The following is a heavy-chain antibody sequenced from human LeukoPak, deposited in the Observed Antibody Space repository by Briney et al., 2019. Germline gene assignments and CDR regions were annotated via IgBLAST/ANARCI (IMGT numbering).Heavy chain of an antibody. CDR2: IRYDGSNK. CDR1: GFTFSSYG. Sequence: GGSLRLSCAASGFTFSSYGMHWVRQAPGKGLEWVAFIRYDGSNKYYADSVKGRFTISRDNSKNTLYLQMNSLRAEDTAVYYCARDWSVSIAAAGTSRYYYYYYMDVWGKGTTVTISS. CDR3: ARDWSVSIAAAGTSRYYYYYYMDV. D-gene: IGHD6-13*01. J-gene: IGHJ6*03. V-gene: IGHV3-30*02.